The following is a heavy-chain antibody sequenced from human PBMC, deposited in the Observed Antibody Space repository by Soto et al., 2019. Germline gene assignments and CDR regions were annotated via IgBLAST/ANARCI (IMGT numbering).Heavy chain of an antibody. V-gene: IGHV4-31*03. J-gene: IGHJ4*02. D-gene: IGHD6-25*01. CDR3: ARDAAEYYFDY. CDR1: GGSISSGGQY. Sequence: QVQLKESGPGLVKPSQTLSLTCTVSGGSISSGGQYWSWIRQHPGKGLEWIGYIYDSGSTDYNPSLRCRVTISVDTSKKQFSLKLRSVTAADTAVYYCARDAAEYYFDYWGQGTLVTVSS. CDR2: IYDSGST.